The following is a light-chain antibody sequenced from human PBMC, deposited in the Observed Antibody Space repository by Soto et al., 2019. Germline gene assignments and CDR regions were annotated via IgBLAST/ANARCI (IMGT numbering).Light chain of an antibody. V-gene: IGKV3-15*01. J-gene: IGKJ4*01. CDR1: QSVSNN. Sequence: EIVMTQSPATLSVSPGERATLSCRASQSVSNNLAWYQQKPGQAPRLLIYHASTGATGITARFSGSGSGTEFTLTISSLQSEDFAVYYCQQYNKWPLTFGGGTKVESK. CDR2: HAS. CDR3: QQYNKWPLT.